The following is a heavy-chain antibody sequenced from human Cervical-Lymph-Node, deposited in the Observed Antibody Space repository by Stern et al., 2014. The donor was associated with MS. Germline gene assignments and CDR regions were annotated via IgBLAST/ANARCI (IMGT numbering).Heavy chain of an antibody. J-gene: IGHJ5*02. V-gene: IGHV3-11*01. Sequence: VQLVGSGGGLVKPGGSLRLSCEASGFSFSDYYMSLIRQAPGKGLEWLSYIGSRGSSVYYAESVKGRFTISRDNARNSLFLQMDSLRSEDTALYYCARGPHYGDKRNWFDPWGQGILVTVSS. CDR1: GFSFSDYY. CDR3: ARGPHYGDKRNWFDP. CDR2: IGSRGSSV. D-gene: IGHD4-17*01.